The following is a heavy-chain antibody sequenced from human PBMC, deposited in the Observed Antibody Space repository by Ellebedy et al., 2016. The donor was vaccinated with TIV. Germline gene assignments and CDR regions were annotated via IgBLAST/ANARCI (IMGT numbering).Heavy chain of an antibody. V-gene: IGHV1-18*01. CDR1: GYTFRSYG. Sequence: ASVKVSCKASGYTFRSYGMSWVRQAPGQGLEWMGWISAYTGNTVYAQKFQGRVTMTTDTSTSTAYMELSSLRSDDTAVYYCTRDMVQGVVSIYVWFDTWGQGTLVTVSS. D-gene: IGHD3-10*01. CDR2: ISAYTGNT. J-gene: IGHJ5*02. CDR3: TRDMVQGVVSIYVWFDT.